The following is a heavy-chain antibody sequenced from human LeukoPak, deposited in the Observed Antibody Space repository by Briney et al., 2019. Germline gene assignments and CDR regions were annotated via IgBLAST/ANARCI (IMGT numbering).Heavy chain of an antibody. CDR3: ARAIWFGELLSVRFDP. CDR1: GGSISSGDYY. D-gene: IGHD3-10*01. Sequence: PSETLSLTCTVSGGSISSGDYYWSWIRQHPGKGLEWIGYIYYSGSTYYNPSLKSRVTISVDTSKNQFSLKLSSVTAADTAVYYCARAIWFGELLSVRFDPWGQGTLVTVSS. CDR2: IYYSGST. V-gene: IGHV4-31*03. J-gene: IGHJ5*02.